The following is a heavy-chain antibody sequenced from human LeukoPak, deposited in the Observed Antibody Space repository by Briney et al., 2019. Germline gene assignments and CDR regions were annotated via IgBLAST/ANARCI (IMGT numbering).Heavy chain of an antibody. J-gene: IGHJ5*02. D-gene: IGHD2-2*01. CDR2: IYPGDSDT. CDR3: ARLSVVVPNWFDP. Sequence: GESLKISCKGSGYSFTSYWIGRVRQMPGKGLEWMGIIYPGDSDTRYSPSFQGQVTILADKSISTAYLQWSSLKASDTAMYYCARLSVVVPNWFDPWGQGTLVTVSS. V-gene: IGHV5-51*01. CDR1: GYSFTSYW.